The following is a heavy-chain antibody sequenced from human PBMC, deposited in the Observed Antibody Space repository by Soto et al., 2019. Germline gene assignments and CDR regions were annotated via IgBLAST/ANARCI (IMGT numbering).Heavy chain of an antibody. CDR3: AKDGGKDGYFGNWFDP. J-gene: IGHJ5*02. CDR2: IIPIFGSV. V-gene: IGHV1-69*13. D-gene: IGHD5-12*01. CDR1: GGPFSNYA. Sequence: GASVKVSCKASGGPFSNYAMTWVRQAPGQGLEWLGRIIPIFGSVTFAQKFQGRITLTADESTTTVYMELSSLRSDDTAVYYCAKDGGKDGYFGNWFDPWGQGTQVTVSS.